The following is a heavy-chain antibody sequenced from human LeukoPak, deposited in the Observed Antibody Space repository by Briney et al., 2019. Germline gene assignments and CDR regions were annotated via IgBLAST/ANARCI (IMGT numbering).Heavy chain of an antibody. CDR3: ARDDGCSSTSCYTNGYYGMDV. D-gene: IGHD2-2*02. CDR1: GFTFSSYA. V-gene: IGHV3-23*01. CDR2: ISGSADNT. J-gene: IGHJ6*02. Sequence: GGSLRLSCAASGFTFSSYAMSWVRQAPGKGLEWVSTISGSADNTNYAEAVKGRFTISRDNSKNTMYLQMNSLRAEDTAVYYCARDDGCSSTSCYTNGYYGMDVWGQGTTVTVSS.